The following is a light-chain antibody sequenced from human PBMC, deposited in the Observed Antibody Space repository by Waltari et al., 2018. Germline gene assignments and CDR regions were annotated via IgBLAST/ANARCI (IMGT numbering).Light chain of an antibody. V-gene: IGLV2-8*01. CDR2: EVT. CDR3: SSYAGGSWV. CDR1: SSDVGGYNY. J-gene: IGLJ3*02. Sequence: SALPQPPSASGSPGQSVTIPCPGHSSDVGGYNYVSWYQQHPGQAPKLIIYEVTKRPSGVPDRFSGSKSGNTASLTVSGLQTEDEADYYCSSYAGGSWVFGGGTKLTVL.